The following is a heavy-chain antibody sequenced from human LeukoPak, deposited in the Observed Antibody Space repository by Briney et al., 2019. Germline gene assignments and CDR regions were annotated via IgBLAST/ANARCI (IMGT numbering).Heavy chain of an antibody. CDR2: IYYSGTT. CDR1: GGSVNSGTYY. D-gene: IGHD2/OR15-2a*01. CDR3: ARDSIGPDAFDI. Sequence: PSETLSLTCTVSGGSVNSGTYYWGWIRQPPGKGLECIGYIYYSGTTNYNPSLKSRVTISVDTSKNQLSLKLSSVTAADTAVYYCARDSIGPDAFDIWGQGTMVTVSS. V-gene: IGHV4-61*01. J-gene: IGHJ3*02.